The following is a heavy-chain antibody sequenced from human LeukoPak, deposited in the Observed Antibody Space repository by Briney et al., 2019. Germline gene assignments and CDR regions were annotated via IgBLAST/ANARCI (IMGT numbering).Heavy chain of an antibody. CDR2: ISWNSGSI. J-gene: IGHJ4*02. V-gene: IGHV3-9*01. Sequence: GRSLRLSCAASGFTFDDYAMHWVRQAPGKGLEWVSGISWNSGSIGYADSVKGRFTISRDNAKNSLYLQMNSLRAEDTALYYCAKGAYYDILTGYIGGFDYWGQGTLVTVSS. CDR3: AKGAYYDILTGYIGGFDY. CDR1: GFTFDDYA. D-gene: IGHD3-9*01.